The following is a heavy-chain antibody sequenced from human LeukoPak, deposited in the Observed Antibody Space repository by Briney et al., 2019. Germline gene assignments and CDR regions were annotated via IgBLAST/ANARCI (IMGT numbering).Heavy chain of an antibody. CDR1: GFTVSSYY. V-gene: IGHV3-53*01. Sequence: GSLRLPCSASGFTVSSYYMSWVRQARGKGLEWVAVIYSGGSTYYADSVKGRFTIFRDNSKNMLYLQMNSLRAEDTAVYYCARGTWFDPWGQGTRVTVSS. J-gene: IGHJ5*02. CDR3: ARGTWFDP. CDR2: IYSGGST.